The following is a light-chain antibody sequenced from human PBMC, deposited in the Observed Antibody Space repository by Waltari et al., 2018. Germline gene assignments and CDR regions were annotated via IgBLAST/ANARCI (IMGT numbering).Light chain of an antibody. CDR2: DVS. V-gene: IGLV2-14*03. CDR1: GSDVGHYNY. Sequence: QSALTQPASVSGSPGQSITISCTATGSDVGHYNYVSWYQQHTGAAPKLIIYDVSNRPSGVPHRFSGSKSGNTASLTISGLQTEDEADYYCCSYSISNIVFGSGTKVTVL. CDR3: CSYSISNIV. J-gene: IGLJ1*01.